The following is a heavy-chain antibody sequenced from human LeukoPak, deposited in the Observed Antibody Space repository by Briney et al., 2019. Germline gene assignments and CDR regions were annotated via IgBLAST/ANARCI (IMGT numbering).Heavy chain of an antibody. CDR3: AKVAPGIAAAGDPFDY. D-gene: IGHD6-13*01. V-gene: IGHV3-23*01. Sequence: PGGSLRLSCAASGFTFSIYAMSWVRQAPGRGLEWVSGISNSGSSTYYADSVKGRFTISRDNSKNTLDLQMNSLRAEDTAVYYCAKVAPGIAAAGDPFDYWGQGTLVTVSS. J-gene: IGHJ4*02. CDR1: GFTFSIYA. CDR2: ISNSGSST.